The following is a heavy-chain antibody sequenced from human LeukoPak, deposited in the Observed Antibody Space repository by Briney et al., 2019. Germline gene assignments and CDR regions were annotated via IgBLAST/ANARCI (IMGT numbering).Heavy chain of an antibody. CDR3: AKSRGIAVAVDY. CDR2: ISGSGGST. Sequence: GGSLRLSCAASGFTFSNYWMTWVRQAPGKGLEWVSTISGSGGSTYYADSVKGRFTISRDNSMNTLYLQMSSLRAEDTAVYYCAKSRGIAVAVDYWGQGTLVTVSS. V-gene: IGHV3-23*01. CDR1: GFTFSNYW. J-gene: IGHJ4*02. D-gene: IGHD6-19*01.